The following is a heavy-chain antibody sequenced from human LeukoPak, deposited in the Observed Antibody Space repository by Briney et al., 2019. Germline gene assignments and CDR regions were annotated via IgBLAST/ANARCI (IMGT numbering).Heavy chain of an antibody. CDR2: INPNSGGT. D-gene: IGHD1-26*01. CDR3: AREVRRVSGSYYGRFDP. Sequence: ASVKVSCKASGYTFTGYYMHWVRQAPGQGLEWMGRINPNSGGTNYAQKFQGRVTMTRDKSISTAYMELSRLRSDGTAVYYCAREVRRVSGSYYGRFDPWGQGTLVTVSS. J-gene: IGHJ5*02. CDR1: GYTFTGYY. V-gene: IGHV1-2*06.